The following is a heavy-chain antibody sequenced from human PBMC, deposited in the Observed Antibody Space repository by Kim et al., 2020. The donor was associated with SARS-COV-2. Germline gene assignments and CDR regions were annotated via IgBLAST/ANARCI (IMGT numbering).Heavy chain of an antibody. D-gene: IGHD3-10*01. CDR1: GGSISSYY. CDR2: IYYSGGT. V-gene: IGHV4-59*01. J-gene: IGHJ4*01. Sequence: SETLSLTCTVSGGSISSYYWSWIRQPPGKGLEWIGYIYYSGGTNYSPSLKSRVTISVDTSKNQFSLKLSSVTVADTAVYYCARGDSHSFQFYYCSGGFVYWGQGTLGTVCS. CDR3: ARGDSHSFQFYYCSGGFVY.